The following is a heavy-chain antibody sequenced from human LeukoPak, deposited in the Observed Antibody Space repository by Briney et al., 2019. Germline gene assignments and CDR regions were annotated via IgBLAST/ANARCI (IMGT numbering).Heavy chain of an antibody. J-gene: IGHJ6*02. CDR1: GFIFSNYW. CDR2: IDQGGSEK. V-gene: IGHV3-7*01. D-gene: IGHD2-2*01. Sequence: GGSLRLSCAPSGFIFSNYWMSWVRQAPGKGLEWVAKIDQGGSEKYYVDSEKGRFTISRDNAENSMCLQMNSLRGEDTAVYYCVRVRGYCSSTTCSGMDVWGQGTTVTVSS. CDR3: VRVRGYCSSTTCSGMDV.